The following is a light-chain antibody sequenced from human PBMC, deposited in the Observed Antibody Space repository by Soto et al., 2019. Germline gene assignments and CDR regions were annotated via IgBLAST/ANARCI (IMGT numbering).Light chain of an antibody. CDR1: SGSIGSTY. CDR2: EDN. CDR3: QAFDSSNMA. V-gene: IGLV6-57*04. J-gene: IGLJ2*01. Sequence: NFMLTQPHSVSESPGKTVTISCTRSSGSIGSTYVQWYQQRPGSVPTTVIYEDNQRPSGVPDRFSGSIDSSSNSAFLTISGLETEDEDDYYCQAFDSSNMAFGGGTKLTVL.